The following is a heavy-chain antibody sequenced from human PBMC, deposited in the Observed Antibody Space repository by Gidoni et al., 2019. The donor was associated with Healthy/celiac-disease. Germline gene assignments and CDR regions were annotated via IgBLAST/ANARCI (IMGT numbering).Heavy chain of an antibody. D-gene: IGHD2-2*01. J-gene: IGHJ4*02. CDR1: GYTFTGYY. CDR3: ARGEIVVVPAAPAFDY. CDR2: INPNSGGT. Sequence: QVQLVQSGAEVKKPGASVKVSCKASGYTFTGYYMHWVRQAPGQGLEWMGWINPNSGGTNYAQKFQGRVTMTRDTSISTAYMELSRLRSDDTAVYYCARGEIVVVPAAPAFDYWGQGTLVTVSS. V-gene: IGHV1-2*02.